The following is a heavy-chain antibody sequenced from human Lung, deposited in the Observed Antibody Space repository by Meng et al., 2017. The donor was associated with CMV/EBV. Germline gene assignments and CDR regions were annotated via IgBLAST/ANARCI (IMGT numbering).Heavy chain of an antibody. CDR3: ARGVLGAGSSTFDF. V-gene: IGHV1-3*01. CDR2: ISGGKGDT. D-gene: IGHD3-10*01. Sequence: ASTYVFTTYKIHWVRQAPGQMLEWMGWISGGKGDTKYSQKFQDRVTFTGNTSASTVYMEVRSLTPTDTAVYYCARGVLGAGSSTFDFWGQGSLVTVSS. CDR1: TYVFTTYK. J-gene: IGHJ4*02.